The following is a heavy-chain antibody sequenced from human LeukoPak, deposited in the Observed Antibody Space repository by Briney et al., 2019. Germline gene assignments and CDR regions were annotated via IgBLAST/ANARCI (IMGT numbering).Heavy chain of an antibody. Sequence: GGSLRLSCTASGFTFSSYAMSWVRQAPGKGLEWVSAISGSGGSTYYADSVKGRFTISRDNSKNTLYLQMNSRRAEDTAVYYCAKRRGLELLYYYYMDVWGKGTTVTVSS. CDR2: ISGSGGST. CDR1: GFTFSSYA. CDR3: AKRRGLELLYYYYMDV. V-gene: IGHV3-23*01. J-gene: IGHJ6*03. D-gene: IGHD1-7*01.